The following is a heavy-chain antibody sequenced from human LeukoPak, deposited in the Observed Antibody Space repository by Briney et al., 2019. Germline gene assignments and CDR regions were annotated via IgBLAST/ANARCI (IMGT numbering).Heavy chain of an antibody. CDR1: GYTFTSYP. CDR2: ITTYNGNT. J-gene: IGHJ6*02. Sequence: ASVKVSCKASGYTFTSYPISWVRQAPGQGLEWMGWITTYNGNTNYAQKLQGRVTMTTDTSTSTAYMDLRGLRAEDTAVYYCARGHFGLDVWGRGTTVTVSS. V-gene: IGHV1-18*01. CDR3: ARGHFGLDV.